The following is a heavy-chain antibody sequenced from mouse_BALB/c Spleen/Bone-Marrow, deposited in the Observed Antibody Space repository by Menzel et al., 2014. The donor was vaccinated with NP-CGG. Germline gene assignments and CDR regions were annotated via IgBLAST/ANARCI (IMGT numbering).Heavy chain of an antibody. Sequence: VQLQQSGAERVKPGTSVTLSCKASGYNFTSYWVNWVELRPGQGLEWIGDIYPVSASTNYNEKFRSKATLTVDTSSSTAYMQLSNLASDDSALYYCASGVYYAMDYWGQGTSVTVSS. CDR1: GYNFTSYW. CDR3: ASGVYYAMDY. J-gene: IGHJ4*01. V-gene: IGHV1-55*01. CDR2: IYPVSAST.